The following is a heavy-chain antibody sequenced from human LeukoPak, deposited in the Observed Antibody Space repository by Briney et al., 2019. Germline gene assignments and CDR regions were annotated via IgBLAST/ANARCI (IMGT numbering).Heavy chain of an antibody. CDR3: ASLLNSGSYSIADY. CDR2: ISSSSSYI. V-gene: IGHV3-21*01. D-gene: IGHD6-19*01. Sequence: GGSLRLSCAAPGFTFSSYSMNWVRQAPGKGLEWVSSISSSSSYIYYADSVKGRFTISRDNAKNSLYLQMNSLRAEDTAVYYCASLLNSGSYSIADYWGQGTLVTVSS. J-gene: IGHJ4*02. CDR1: GFTFSSYS.